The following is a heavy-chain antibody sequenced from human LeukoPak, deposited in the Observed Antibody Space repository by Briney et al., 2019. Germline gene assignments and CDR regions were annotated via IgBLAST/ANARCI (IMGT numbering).Heavy chain of an antibody. CDR3: TRDRRDGYNYVDY. Sequence: SETLSLTCTVSGGSISPYYWSWIRQPPGKGLESIGYISYSGSTDYNPSLKSRVTISVDTSKNQFSLKLNSVTAADTAVYYCTRDRRDGYNYVDYWGQGTLVTVSS. V-gene: IGHV4-59*01. D-gene: IGHD5-24*01. CDR1: GGSISPYY. CDR2: ISYSGST. J-gene: IGHJ4*02.